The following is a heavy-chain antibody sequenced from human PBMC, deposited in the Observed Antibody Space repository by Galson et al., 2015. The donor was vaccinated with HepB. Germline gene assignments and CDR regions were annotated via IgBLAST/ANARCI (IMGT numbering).Heavy chain of an antibody. CDR2: ISHDGSKK. D-gene: IGHD2-2*01. J-gene: IGHJ6*02. V-gene: IGHV3-30-3*01. CDR3: ARERVPSATIVPPLFGVDV. Sequence: SLRLSCAASGFSFSSYVLHWVRQAPGTGLEWVAVISHDGSKKYYPDSVKGRFTVSRDNSKNTLYLQMSSLRGEDTAVYYCARERVPSATIVPPLFGVDVWAKGPRSPSL. CDR1: GFSFSSYV.